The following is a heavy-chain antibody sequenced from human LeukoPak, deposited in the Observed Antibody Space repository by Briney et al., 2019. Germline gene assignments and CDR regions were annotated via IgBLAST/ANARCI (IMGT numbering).Heavy chain of an antibody. CDR1: GFTFSSYE. J-gene: IGHJ5*02. Sequence: PGGSLRLSCAASGFTFSSYEMNWVRQAPGKGLEWVSYISSSGSTIYYADSVKGRFTISRDNAKNSLYLQMNSLRAEDTAVYYCAKEALSAGFGELLQYNWFDPWGQGTLVTVSS. CDR3: AKEALSAGFGELLQYNWFDP. V-gene: IGHV3-48*03. D-gene: IGHD3-10*01. CDR2: ISSSGSTI.